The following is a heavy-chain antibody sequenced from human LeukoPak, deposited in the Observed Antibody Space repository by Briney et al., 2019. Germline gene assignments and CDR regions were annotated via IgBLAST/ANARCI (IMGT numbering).Heavy chain of an antibody. CDR3: ARALGYCSSASCYYFDN. CDR2: ISSRSSTI. V-gene: IGHV3-48*01. CDR1: GFTFSSYS. D-gene: IGHD2-2*01. J-gene: IGHJ4*02. Sequence: PGGSLRLSCAASGFTFSSYSMSWVRKAPGKGLEWVSYISSRSSTIYYADSVKGRFTISRDNAKNSLYLQMNSLRAEDTAVYYCARALGYCSSASCYYFDNWGQGTLVTVSS.